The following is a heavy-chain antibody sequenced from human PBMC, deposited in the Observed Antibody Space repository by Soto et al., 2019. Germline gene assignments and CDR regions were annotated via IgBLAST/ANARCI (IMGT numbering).Heavy chain of an antibody. CDR2: IYYSGST. V-gene: IGHV4-31*03. J-gene: IGHJ6*01. D-gene: IGHD4-17*01. Sequence: PSETLSLTCPVSCGSILSCGYYWSWIRQHPGKGLEWIGYIYYSGSTYYNPSLKSRVTISVDTSKDQFSLKLSSVTAADTAVYYCARAYGDYENYYYYYGMDVWGQGATVSVSS. CDR3: ARAYGDYENYYYYYGMDV. CDR1: CGSILSCGYY.